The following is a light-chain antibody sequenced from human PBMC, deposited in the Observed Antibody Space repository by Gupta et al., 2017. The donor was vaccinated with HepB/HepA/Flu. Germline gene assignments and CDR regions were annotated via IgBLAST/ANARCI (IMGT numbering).Light chain of an antibody. CDR2: DVT. Sequence: QSALTQPASVSGSPGQSIPISCTGISSDVGGYNFVSWYQQHPGKAPKLMIYDVTNRPSGVSNRFSGSKSGNTASLTISGLQAEDEADYYCTSYTSSSTYVFGTGTKVTVL. CDR3: TSYTSSSTYV. V-gene: IGLV2-14*03. CDR1: SSDVGGYNF. J-gene: IGLJ1*01.